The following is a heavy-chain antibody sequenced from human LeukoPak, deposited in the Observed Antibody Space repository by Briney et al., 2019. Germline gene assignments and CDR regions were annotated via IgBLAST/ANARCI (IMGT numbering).Heavy chain of an antibody. Sequence: ASVKVSCKASGYTFTNFDINWVRQATGQGLEWMGRMSPNSGNTVYAQTFQGRVTMTRDTSIGTAYMEPSSLMSEDTAVYYCAKSPHPTVVTATLPVNFFDSWGQGTLVTVSS. J-gene: IGHJ5*01. CDR1: GYTFTNFD. CDR2: MSPNSGNT. CDR3: AKSPHPTVVTATLPVNFFDS. D-gene: IGHD4-23*01. V-gene: IGHV1-8*02.